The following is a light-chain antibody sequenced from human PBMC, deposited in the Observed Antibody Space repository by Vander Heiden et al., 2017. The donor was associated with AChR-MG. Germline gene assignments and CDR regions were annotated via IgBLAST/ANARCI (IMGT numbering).Light chain of an antibody. V-gene: IGKV1-39*01. Sequence: DIQMTQSPSSLSASVGDRVTITCRASQSISSHLHWYQQKPGKAPKLLISAASSLQRGVPSRFSGSGSGTDFTLTISSLQPEDFATYYCQQCNSTPLTFGGGTKVEIK. CDR2: AAS. J-gene: IGKJ4*02. CDR1: QSISSH. CDR3: QQCNSTPLT.